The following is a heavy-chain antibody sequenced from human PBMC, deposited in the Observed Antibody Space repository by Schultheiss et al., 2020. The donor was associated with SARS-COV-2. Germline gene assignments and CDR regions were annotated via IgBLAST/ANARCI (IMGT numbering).Heavy chain of an antibody. CDR3: ARPTEPNGWAFDY. CDR1: GYSFTSYW. V-gene: IGHV5-51*01. D-gene: IGHD2-8*01. Sequence: GESLKISCKGSGYSFTSYWIGWVRQMPGKGLEWMGIIYPGDPDTRYSPSFQGQVTISADKSISTAYLQWSSLKASDTAMYYCARPTEPNGWAFDYWGQGTLVTVSS. CDR2: IYPGDPDT. J-gene: IGHJ4*02.